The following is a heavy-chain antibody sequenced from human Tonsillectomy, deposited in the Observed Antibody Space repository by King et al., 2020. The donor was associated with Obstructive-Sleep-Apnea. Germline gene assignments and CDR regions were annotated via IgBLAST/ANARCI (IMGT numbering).Heavy chain of an antibody. D-gene: IGHD3-10*01. J-gene: IGHJ4*02. CDR1: GGSISSSY. V-gene: IGHV4-59*01. CDR3: ARGGSGSYYNAPFDY. CDR2: IYYRGST. Sequence: QVQLQESGPGLVKPSETLSLTCTVSGGSISSSYWSWIRQPPGKGLEWIGYIYYRGSTNYNPSLKSRVTILVDTSKNQFSLKLSSVTAADTAVYFCARGGSGSYYNAPFDYWGQGTLVTVSS.